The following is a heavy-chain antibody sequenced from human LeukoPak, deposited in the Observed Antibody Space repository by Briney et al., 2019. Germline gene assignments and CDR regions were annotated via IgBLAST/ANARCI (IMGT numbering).Heavy chain of an antibody. V-gene: IGHV1-18*01. CDR3: AREPKSLGDLFFIDY. J-gene: IGHJ4*02. CDR2: ISAYNGNT. CDR1: GFDFTSYG. D-gene: IGHD3-16*01. Sequence: ASVKVSCRASGFDFTSYGISWVLQAPGQGLEWMGWISAYNGNTHYAQKLQGRVTMTTDTSASTAYMELRSLTSDDTAVYYCAREPKSLGDLFFIDYWGQGTLVIVSS.